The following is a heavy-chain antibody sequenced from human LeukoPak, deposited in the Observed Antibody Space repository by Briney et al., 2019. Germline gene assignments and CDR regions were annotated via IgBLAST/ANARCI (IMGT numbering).Heavy chain of an antibody. J-gene: IGHJ6*03. CDR1: GFNFDEYS. V-gene: IGHV3-9*03. Sequence: PGVSLRLSCAASGFNFDEYSMDWVRQAPGKGLEGVSGISCNSSTIRYADPVRCGFTISRDNAKNSLYLEMNSMRAEDMGLYYCAKGQKYYYYYYMDVWGRGTTVSVSS. CDR3: AKGQKYYYYYYMDV. CDR2: ISCNSSTI.